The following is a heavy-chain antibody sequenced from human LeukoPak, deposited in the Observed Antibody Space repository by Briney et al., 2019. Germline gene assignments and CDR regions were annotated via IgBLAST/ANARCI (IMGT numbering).Heavy chain of an antibody. D-gene: IGHD6-19*01. CDR1: GFTFSSYS. Sequence: KSGGSLRLSCAASGFTFSSYSMNWVRQAPGKGLEWVSSISSSSSYIYYADSVKGRFTMSRDNAKNSLYLQMNSLRAEDTAVYYCARAPSPLAVAGTDYWGQGTLVTVSS. CDR2: ISSSSSYI. V-gene: IGHV3-21*01. J-gene: IGHJ4*02. CDR3: ARAPSPLAVAGTDY.